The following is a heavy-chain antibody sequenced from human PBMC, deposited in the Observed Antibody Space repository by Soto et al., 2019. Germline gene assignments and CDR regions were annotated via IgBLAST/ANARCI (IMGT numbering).Heavy chain of an antibody. J-gene: IGHJ4*02. Sequence: ASMKVSCKASGYTFTNVGISWVRQAPGQRLEWMGWINAGNGNTKYSQKIQGRVTITRDTSASTAYMELSSLRSEDTAVYYCARDKLAAGTHFDYWGQGTLVTVSS. D-gene: IGHD6-13*01. CDR3: ARDKLAAGTHFDY. CDR1: GYTFTNVG. CDR2: INAGNGNT. V-gene: IGHV1-3*01.